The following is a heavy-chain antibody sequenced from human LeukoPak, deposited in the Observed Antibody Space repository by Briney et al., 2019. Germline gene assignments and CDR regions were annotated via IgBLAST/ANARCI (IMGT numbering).Heavy chain of an antibody. CDR1: GGSFSGYY. D-gene: IGHD4/OR15-4a*01. CDR3: AGAPPYMVVNQHDAFDI. Sequence: SETLSLTCAVYGGSFSGYYWSWIRQPPGKGLEWIGEINHSGSTNYNPSLKSRVTISVDTSKNQFSLKLSSVTAADTAVYYCAGAPPYMVVNQHDAFDIWGQGTMVTVSS. V-gene: IGHV4-34*01. CDR2: INHSGST. J-gene: IGHJ3*02.